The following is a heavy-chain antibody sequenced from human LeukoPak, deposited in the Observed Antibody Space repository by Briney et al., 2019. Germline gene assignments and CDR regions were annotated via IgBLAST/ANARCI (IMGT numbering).Heavy chain of an antibody. D-gene: IGHD3-3*01. V-gene: IGHV3-33*01. Sequence: GGSLRLSCAASGFTFSSYGMHWVRQAPGKGLEWVAGIWYDGSNKYYPDSVKGRFTISRDNSNNTLYLQMNSLSAEDTAVYYCARWYYDFWSGYWLDYWGQATLVTVSS. J-gene: IGHJ4*02. CDR1: GFTFSSYG. CDR2: IWYDGSNK. CDR3: ARWYYDFWSGYWLDY.